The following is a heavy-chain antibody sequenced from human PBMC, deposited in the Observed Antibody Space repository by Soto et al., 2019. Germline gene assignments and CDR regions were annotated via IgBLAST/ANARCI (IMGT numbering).Heavy chain of an antibody. V-gene: IGHV3-23*01. J-gene: IGHJ6*02. CDR2: ISGSGGST. Sequence: PGGSLRLSCAASGFTFSSYAMSWVRQAPGKGLEWVSAISGSGGSTYYADSVKGRFTISRDNSKNTLYLQMNSLRAEDTAVYYCAKGLDVVVVAANYYYYGMDVWGQGTTVTVSS. CDR1: GFTFSSYA. D-gene: IGHD2-15*01. CDR3: AKGLDVVVVAANYYYYGMDV.